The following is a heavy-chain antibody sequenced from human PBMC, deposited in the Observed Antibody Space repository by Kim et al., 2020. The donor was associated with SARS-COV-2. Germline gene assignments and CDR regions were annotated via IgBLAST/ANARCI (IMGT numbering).Heavy chain of an antibody. D-gene: IGHD4-17*01. J-gene: IGHJ5*01. Sequence: SETLSLTCTVSGGSISSGGYYWSWIRQHPGKGLEWIGYIYYSGSTYYNPSLKSRVTISVDTSKNQFSLKLSSVTAADTAVYYCARGGGETVTTPEVMNAVESWGQGTLVTVSS. CDR3: ARGGGETVTTPEVMNAVES. CDR1: GGSISSGGYY. V-gene: IGHV4-31*03. CDR2: IYYSGST.